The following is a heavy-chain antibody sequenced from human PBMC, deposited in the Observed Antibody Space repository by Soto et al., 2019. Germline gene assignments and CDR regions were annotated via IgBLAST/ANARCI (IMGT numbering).Heavy chain of an antibody. CDR2: ISAYNGNT. CDR3: ASCVNVVLPVADRLYL. D-gene: IGHD2-15*01. V-gene: IGHV1-18*01. CDR1: GYTFTSYG. Sequence: GASVKVSCKASGYTFTSYGISWVRQAPGQGLEWMGWISAYNGNTNYAQKLQGRVTMTTDTSTSTAYMELSRLRSDDTAVYYCASCVNVVLPVADRLYLWGQGSLDPVSS. J-gene: IGHJ4*02.